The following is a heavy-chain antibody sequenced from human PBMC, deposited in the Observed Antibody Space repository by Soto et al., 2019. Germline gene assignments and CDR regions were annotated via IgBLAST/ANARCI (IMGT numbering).Heavy chain of an antibody. Sequence: GGSLRLSCAASGFTFSSYGMHWARQAPGKGLEWVAVISYDGSNKYYADSVKGRFTISRDNSKNTLYLQMNSLRAEDMAVYYCAKDPRRWLQSYYFDYWGQGTLVTVSS. CDR2: ISYDGSNK. CDR1: GFTFSSYG. J-gene: IGHJ4*02. D-gene: IGHD5-12*01. CDR3: AKDPRRWLQSYYFDY. V-gene: IGHV3-30*18.